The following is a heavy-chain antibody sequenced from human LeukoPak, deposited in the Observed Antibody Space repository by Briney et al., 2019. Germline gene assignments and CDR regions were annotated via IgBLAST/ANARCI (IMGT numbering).Heavy chain of an antibody. V-gene: IGHV3-23*01. CDR1: GFTFSSYG. Sequence: GGSLRLSCAASGFTFSSYGMSGVRQAPGGGLEGVSAISGSGGSTYYADSVKGRFTISRDNSKNTLYLKMNSLSAEDTAVYYCAKASILLDYWGQGTLVTVSS. D-gene: IGHD2-21*01. CDR3: AKASILLDY. J-gene: IGHJ4*02. CDR2: ISGSGGST.